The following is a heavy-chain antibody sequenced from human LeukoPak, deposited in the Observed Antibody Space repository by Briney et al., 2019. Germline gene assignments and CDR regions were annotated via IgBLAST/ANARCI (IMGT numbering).Heavy chain of an antibody. J-gene: IGHJ4*02. V-gene: IGHV3-23*01. CDR1: GFTFSSYA. CDR3: AKGSYYYDSADYFDY. CDR2: ISGSGGNT. D-gene: IGHD3-16*01. Sequence: PGGSLRLSCAASGFTFSSYAMSWVRQAPGEGLEWVSTISGSGGNTYYADSVKGRFTISRDNSKNTLYLQMSSLRAEDTAVYYCAKGSYYYDSADYFDYWGQGTLVTVSS.